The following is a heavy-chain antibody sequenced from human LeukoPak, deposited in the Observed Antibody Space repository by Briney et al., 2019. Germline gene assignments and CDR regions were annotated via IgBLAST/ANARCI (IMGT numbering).Heavy chain of an antibody. CDR2: IYTSGST. D-gene: IGHD2-8*02. CDR1: GVSISNYY. Sequence: SETLPLTCTVSGVSISNYYWSWIRQPAGKGLEWIGRIYTSGSTNYNPSLKSRVTMSVDTSKNQFSLKLSSVTAADTAVYYCARDFLLPGQRGDAFDIWGQGTMVTVSS. J-gene: IGHJ3*02. CDR3: ARDFLLPGQRGDAFDI. V-gene: IGHV4-4*07.